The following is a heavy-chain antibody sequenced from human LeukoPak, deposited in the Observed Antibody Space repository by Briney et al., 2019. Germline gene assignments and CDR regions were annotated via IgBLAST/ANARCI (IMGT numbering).Heavy chain of an antibody. J-gene: IGHJ3*02. D-gene: IGHD3-22*01. CDR2: IYYSGST. CDR3: ARDHYDSSGPHAFDI. Sequence: SETLSLTCTVSGGSISSYYWSWIRQPPGKGLEWIGYIYYSGSTNCNPSLKSRVTISVDTSKNQFSLKLSSVTAADTAVYYCARDHYDSSGPHAFDIWGQGTMVTVSS. V-gene: IGHV4-59*01. CDR1: GGSISSYY.